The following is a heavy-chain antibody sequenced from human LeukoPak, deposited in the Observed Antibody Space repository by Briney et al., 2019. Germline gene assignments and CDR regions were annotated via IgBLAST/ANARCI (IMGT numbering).Heavy chain of an antibody. D-gene: IGHD5-12*01. CDR1: GGSISSYY. J-gene: IGHJ6*02. V-gene: IGHV4-59*01. Sequence: KPSETLSLTCTVSGGSISSYYWSWIRQPPGKGLEWIGYIYYSGSTNYNPSLKSRVTISVDTSKNQFSQKLSSVTAADTAVYYCARHVDIVATIPSYYYGMDVWGQGTTVTVSS. CDR3: ARHVDIVATIPSYYYGMDV. CDR2: IYYSGST.